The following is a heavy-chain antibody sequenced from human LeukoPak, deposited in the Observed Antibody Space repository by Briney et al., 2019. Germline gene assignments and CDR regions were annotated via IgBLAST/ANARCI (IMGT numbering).Heavy chain of an antibody. V-gene: IGHV3-9*01. CDR2: ISWNSGSI. Sequence: GGSLRLSRAASGFTFDDYAMHWVRQPPGKGLEWVSGISWNSGSIGYADSVKGRLTISRDNAKNSLYLQMNSLRAEDTALYHCARDSPYYGSGLNWFDPWGQGTLVTVSS. CDR1: GFTFDDYA. CDR3: ARDSPYYGSGLNWFDP. D-gene: IGHD3-10*01. J-gene: IGHJ5*02.